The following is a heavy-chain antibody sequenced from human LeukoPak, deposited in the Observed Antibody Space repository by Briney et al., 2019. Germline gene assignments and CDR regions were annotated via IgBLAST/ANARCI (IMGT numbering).Heavy chain of an antibody. CDR1: GGSISSSSYY. D-gene: IGHD3-10*01. J-gene: IGHJ4*02. CDR3: ARYMVRGVIYNPFDY. V-gene: IGHV4-39*01. CDR2: IYYSGST. Sequence: SETLSLTCTVSGGSISSSSYYWGWIRQPPGKGLEWIGSIYYSGSTYYNSSLKSRVTISVDTSKNQFSLKLSSVTAADTAAYYCARYMVRGVIYNPFDYWGQGTLVTVSS.